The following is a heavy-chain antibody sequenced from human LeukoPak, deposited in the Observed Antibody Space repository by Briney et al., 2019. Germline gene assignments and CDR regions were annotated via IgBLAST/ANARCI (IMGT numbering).Heavy chain of an antibody. CDR3: AAGWVCSGGSCYYYFDY. V-gene: IGHV1-2*02. D-gene: IGHD2-15*01. Sequence: ASVKVSCKASGYTFTGYYMHWVRQAPGQGLEWMGWINPNSGGTNYAQKFQGRVTMTRDTSISTAYMELSRLRSDDTAVYYCAAGWVCSGGSCYYYFDYWGQGTLVTVSS. J-gene: IGHJ4*02. CDR2: INPNSGGT. CDR1: GYTFTGYY.